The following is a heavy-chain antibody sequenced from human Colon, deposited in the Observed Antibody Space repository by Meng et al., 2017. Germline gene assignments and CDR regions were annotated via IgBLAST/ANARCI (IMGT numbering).Heavy chain of an antibody. V-gene: IGHV1-8*01. CDR3: ARTAMLDS. Sequence: QVQLVQSGAEVRKPGASVKVTCKASGYTFTSSDINWLRQATGRGLEWLGWMNPNNGNTGSAQKFQGRGSMTRDTSIGTAYMELSGLTSEDTAVYYCARTAMLDSWGQGTLVTVSS. D-gene: IGHD2-2*01. CDR1: GYTFTSSD. CDR2: MNPNNGNT. J-gene: IGHJ5*01.